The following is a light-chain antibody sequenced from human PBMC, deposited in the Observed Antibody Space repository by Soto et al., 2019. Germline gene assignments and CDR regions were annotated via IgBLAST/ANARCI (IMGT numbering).Light chain of an antibody. CDR2: GAS. V-gene: IGKV3D-15*01. CDR1: QNIDNN. J-gene: IGKJ4*01. Sequence: EIVMTQSPATLSVSPGDRVTLSCRASQNIDNNLAWYQQRPGQPPRLLIYGASTSANGIPARFSGSGSGTEFTLNISSQQSADFAVYCCHQYNNWPPLTFGGGTKVEIK. CDR3: HQYNNWPPLT.